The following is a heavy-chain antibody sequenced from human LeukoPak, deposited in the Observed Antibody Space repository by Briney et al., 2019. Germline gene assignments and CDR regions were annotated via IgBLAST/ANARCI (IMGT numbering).Heavy chain of an antibody. CDR2: INPNSGGT. D-gene: IGHD3-16*02. Sequence: ASVKVSCKASGYTFTGYYMHWVRQAPGQALEWMGRINPNSGGTNYAQKFQGGVTMTRDTSISTAYMELSRLRSDDTAVYYCARDLRYYDYVWGSYRLNYWGQGTLVTVSS. CDR3: ARDLRYYDYVWGSYRLNY. CDR1: GYTFTGYY. J-gene: IGHJ4*02. V-gene: IGHV1-2*06.